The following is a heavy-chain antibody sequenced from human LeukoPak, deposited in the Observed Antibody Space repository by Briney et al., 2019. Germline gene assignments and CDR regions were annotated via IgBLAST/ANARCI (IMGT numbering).Heavy chain of an antibody. CDR1: GFTFSSYS. J-gene: IGHJ3*02. V-gene: IGHV3-48*02. CDR2: ISSSSSTI. CDR3: ARDETYYDILTGYNDAVDI. D-gene: IGHD3-9*01. Sequence: GGSLRLSCAASGFTFSSYSMNWVRQAPGKGLEWVSYISSSSSTIYYADSVKGRFTISRDNAKNSLYLRMNSLRDEDTAVYYCARDETYYDILTGYNDAVDIWGQGTMVTVSS.